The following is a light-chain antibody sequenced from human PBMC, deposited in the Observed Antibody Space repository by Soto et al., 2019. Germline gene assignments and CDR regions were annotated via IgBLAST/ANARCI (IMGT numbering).Light chain of an antibody. CDR2: GAS. CDR3: QQYSASPLT. V-gene: IGKV3-15*01. Sequence: IVMTQSPSTLSASTGERANLSWRASQSVGTKLAWYQQTHGQAPRLLIYGASNRATGVPARISGSVYGTEFNLTIASLQSEDFAVYFCQQYSASPLTFGQGTKVDIK. CDR1: QSVGTK. J-gene: IGKJ1*01.